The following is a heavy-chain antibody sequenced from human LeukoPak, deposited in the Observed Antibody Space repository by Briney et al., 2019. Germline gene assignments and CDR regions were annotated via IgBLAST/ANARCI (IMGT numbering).Heavy chain of an antibody. D-gene: IGHD3-10*01. CDR2: IYYSGST. V-gene: IGHV4-38-2*02. CDR3: ARLRTDYYGSGSYFDY. CDR1: GYSISSGYY. J-gene: IGHJ4*02. Sequence: SETLSLTCTVSGYSISSGYYWGWIRQPPGKGLEWIGSIYYSGSTYYNPSLKSRVTISVDTSKNQFSLKLSSVTAADTAVYYCARLRTDYYGSGSYFDYWGQGTLVTVSS.